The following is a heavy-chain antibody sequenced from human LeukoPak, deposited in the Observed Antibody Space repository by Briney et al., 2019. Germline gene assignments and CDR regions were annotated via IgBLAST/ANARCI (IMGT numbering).Heavy chain of an antibody. V-gene: IGHV7-4-1*02. CDR1: GYTFSNYA. CDR3: ARVDSGSYYETSDY. J-gene: IGHJ4*02. Sequence: GASVKVSCKASGYTFSNYAMNWVRQAPGQGLEWMGWINTNTGTPTYAQGFTGRFVFSLDTSVTTAYLLISSLKAEDTAVYYCARVDSGSYYETSDYWGQGTLVTVSS. D-gene: IGHD1-26*01. CDR2: INTNTGTP.